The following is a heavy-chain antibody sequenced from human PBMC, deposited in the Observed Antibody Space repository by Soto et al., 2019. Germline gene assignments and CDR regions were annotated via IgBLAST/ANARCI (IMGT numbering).Heavy chain of an antibody. D-gene: IGHD2-15*01. Sequence: GGSLRLSCAASGFTFSSYAMSWVRQAPGKGLEWVSAISGSGGSTYYADSVKGRFTISGDNSKNTLYLQMNSLRAEDTAVYYCAKDGGGSFLFDYWGQGTLVTVSS. J-gene: IGHJ4*02. V-gene: IGHV3-23*01. CDR2: ISGSGGST. CDR3: AKDGGGSFLFDY. CDR1: GFTFSSYA.